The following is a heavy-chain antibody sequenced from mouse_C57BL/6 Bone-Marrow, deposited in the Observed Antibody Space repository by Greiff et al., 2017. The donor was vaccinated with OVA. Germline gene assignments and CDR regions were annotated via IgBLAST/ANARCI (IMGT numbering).Heavy chain of an antibody. J-gene: IGHJ4*01. D-gene: IGHD1-1*01. V-gene: IGHV10-1*01. CDR3: VRVEGYAMDY. Sequence: EVKLVESGGGLVQPKGSLKLSCAASGFSFNTYAMNWVRQAPGKGLEWVARIRSKSNNYATYYADSVKDRFTISRDDSESMLYLQMNNLKTEDTAMYYCVRVEGYAMDYWGQGTSVTVSS. CDR1: GFSFNTYA. CDR2: IRSKSNNYAT.